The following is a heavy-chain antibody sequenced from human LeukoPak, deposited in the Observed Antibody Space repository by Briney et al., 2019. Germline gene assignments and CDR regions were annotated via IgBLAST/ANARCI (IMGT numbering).Heavy chain of an antibody. J-gene: IGHJ1*01. Sequence: GTSVKVSCKASGGTFSSYAISWVRQAPGQGLEWIGGIIPIFGAANYAQKFQSRVRITTDESTSKAYMELSSLRPDATAVYYCARPGLSAAGTWYFQHWGQGTLVTVSS. CDR1: GGTFSSYA. D-gene: IGHD6-13*01. CDR2: IIPIFGAA. CDR3: ARPGLSAAGTWYFQH. V-gene: IGHV1-69*05.